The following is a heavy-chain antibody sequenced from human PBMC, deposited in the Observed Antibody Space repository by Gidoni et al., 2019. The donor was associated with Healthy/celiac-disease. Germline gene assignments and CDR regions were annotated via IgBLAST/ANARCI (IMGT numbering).Heavy chain of an antibody. Sequence: QVQLVQSGAEVTKPGSSVKVSCKASGYTSTSYYMHWVRQATGQGLEWMGIINPSGGSTSYAQKFQGRVTMHRDTSTSTVYMELSSLRSEDTAVYYCARGTQSTMIVVVHAFDFWGQGTMVTVSS. J-gene: IGHJ3*01. V-gene: IGHV1-46*01. CDR1: GYTSTSYY. CDR3: ARGTQSTMIVVVHAFDF. CDR2: INPSGGST. D-gene: IGHD3-22*01.